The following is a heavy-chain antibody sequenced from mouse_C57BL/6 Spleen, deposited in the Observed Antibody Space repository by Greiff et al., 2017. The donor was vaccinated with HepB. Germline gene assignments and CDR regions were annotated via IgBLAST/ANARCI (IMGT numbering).Heavy chain of an antibody. J-gene: IGHJ4*01. CDR2: ISSGSSTI. Sequence: EVQLQESGGGLVKPGGSLKLSCAASGFTFSDYGMHWVRQAPEKGLEWVAYISSGSSTIYYADTVKGRFTISRDNAKNTLFLQMTSLRSEDTAMYYCARPYYGNGFDYYAMDYWGQGTSVTVSS. CDR1: GFTFSDYG. D-gene: IGHD2-10*01. CDR3: ARPYYGNGFDYYAMDY. V-gene: IGHV5-17*01.